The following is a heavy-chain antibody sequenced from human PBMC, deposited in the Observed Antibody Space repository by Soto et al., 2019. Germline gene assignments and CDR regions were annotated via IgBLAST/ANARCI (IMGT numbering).Heavy chain of an antibody. CDR3: AREMGYCSGGSCYYYYGMDV. D-gene: IGHD2-15*01. CDR2: IYTSGST. CDR1: GGSISSYY. J-gene: IGHJ6*02. Sequence: QVQLQESGPGLVKPSETLSLTCTVSGGSISSYYWSWIRQPAGKGLEWIGRIYTSGSTNYNPSLKSRVTVSVDTSKNQFSLKLSSVTAADTAVYYCAREMGYCSGGSCYYYYGMDVWGQGTTVTVSS. V-gene: IGHV4-4*07.